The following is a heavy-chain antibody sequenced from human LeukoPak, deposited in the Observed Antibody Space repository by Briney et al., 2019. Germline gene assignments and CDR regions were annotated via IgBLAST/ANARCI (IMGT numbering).Heavy chain of an antibody. J-gene: IGHJ4*02. Sequence: PGGSLRLSCAASGFTFSSYAMSWVRQAPGKGLEWVSAISGSGGSTYYADSVKGRFTISRDNSKNTLYLQMNSLRAEDTAVYYCAKERYYYDSSGYYLYYWGQGTLVTVSS. CDR1: GFTFSSYA. V-gene: IGHV3-23*01. CDR3: AKERYYYDSSGYYLYY. D-gene: IGHD3-22*01. CDR2: ISGSGGST.